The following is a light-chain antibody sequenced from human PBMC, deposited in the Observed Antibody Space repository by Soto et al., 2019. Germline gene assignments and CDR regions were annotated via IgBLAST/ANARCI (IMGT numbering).Light chain of an antibody. V-gene: IGKV1-5*03. Sequence: DIQMPQSPSTLSASVGDRVPITCRASQSISSWLAWYQQKPGKAPKLLIHMASTLEAGVPSRFSGSGSGTDFTLTINSLQPEDFATYYCQHYNSYSWKCGQGTKVDIK. J-gene: IGKJ1*01. CDR3: QHYNSYSWK. CDR1: QSISSW. CDR2: MAS.